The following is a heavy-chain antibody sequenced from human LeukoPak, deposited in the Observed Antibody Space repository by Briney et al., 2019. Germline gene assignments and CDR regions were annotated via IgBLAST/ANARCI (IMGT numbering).Heavy chain of an antibody. CDR2: ISSNGGST. CDR1: GFTLSRYG. CDR3: VKGYCSSISCSVIDY. J-gene: IGHJ4*02. D-gene: IGHD2-2*01. Sequence: GGSLRLSCSASGFTLSRYGRHWVRQAPAKGLEYVSGISSNGGSTNYADSVKGRFTICRDNSKNTLHLQMSSLRAEGTAVYYCVKGYCSSISCSVIDYGGQGTLVTVSS. V-gene: IGHV3-64D*06.